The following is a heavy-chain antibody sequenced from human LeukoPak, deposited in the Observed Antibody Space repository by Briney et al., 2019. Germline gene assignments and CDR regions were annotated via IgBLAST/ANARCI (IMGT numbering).Heavy chain of an antibody. Sequence: PSETLSLTCAVYGGSFSGYYWSWIRQPPGKGLEWIGEINHSGSTNYNPSLKSRVTISVDTSKNQFSLKLSSVTAADTAVYYCARHVANFFLPQQLTPYYFDYWGQGTLVTVSS. D-gene: IGHD6-13*01. CDR1: GGSFSGYY. J-gene: IGHJ4*02. CDR3: ARHVANFFLPQQLTPYYFDY. V-gene: IGHV4-34*01. CDR2: INHSGST.